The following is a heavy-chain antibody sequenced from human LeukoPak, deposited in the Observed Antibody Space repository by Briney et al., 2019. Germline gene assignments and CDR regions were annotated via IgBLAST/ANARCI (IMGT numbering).Heavy chain of an antibody. D-gene: IGHD2-2*01. CDR2: INAGNGNT. Sequence: ASVNVSCKASGYTFTSYAMHWVRQAPGQRLEWMGWINAGNGNTKYSQKLQDRVTITRDTSASTAYMELSSLRSEDTAVYYCAREWDSVVVPAAMKDYNWFDPWGQGTLVTVSS. CDR1: GYTFTSYA. V-gene: IGHV1-3*01. CDR3: AREWDSVVVPAAMKDYNWFDP. J-gene: IGHJ5*02.